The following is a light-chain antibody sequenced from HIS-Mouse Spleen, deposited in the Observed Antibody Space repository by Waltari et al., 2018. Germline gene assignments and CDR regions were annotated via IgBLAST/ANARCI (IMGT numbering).Light chain of an antibody. CDR1: SSDVGGYNY. CDR2: DVS. J-gene: IGLJ1*01. Sequence: QSALTQPASVSGSPGQSITISCTGTSSDVGGYNYVSWYQQHPGKAPKLRIYDVSNRPSGGSNRFSGSKSGNTASLTISGLQAEDEADYCCSSYTSSSTYVFGTGTKVTVL. CDR3: SSYTSSSTYV. V-gene: IGLV2-14*03.